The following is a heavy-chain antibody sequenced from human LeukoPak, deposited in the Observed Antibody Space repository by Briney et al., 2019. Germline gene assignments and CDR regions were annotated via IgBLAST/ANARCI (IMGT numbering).Heavy chain of an antibody. CDR2: IRYDGSNK. Sequence: QPGGSLRLSCAASGFTFSSYGLHWVRQAPGKGLEWVAFIRYDGSNKYYADSVKGRFTISRDNSKNTLYLQMNSLRAEDTAVYYCAKVLTVAGNTMGDYWGQGTLVTVSS. J-gene: IGHJ4*02. D-gene: IGHD3-10*01. CDR1: GFTFSSYG. V-gene: IGHV3-30*02. CDR3: AKVLTVAGNTMGDY.